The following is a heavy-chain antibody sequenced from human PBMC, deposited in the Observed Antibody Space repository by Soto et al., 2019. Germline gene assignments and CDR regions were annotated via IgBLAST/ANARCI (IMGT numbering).Heavy chain of an antibody. CDR3: ARGPRPAVAAAGRGYYYYYSMDV. Sequence: PSQTLSLTCAISGDSVSSNSAAWNWIRQSPSRGLEWLGRTYYRSKWYNDYAVSVKSRITINPDTSKNQFSLRLNSVTPEDTAVYYCARGPRPAVAAAGRGYYYYYSMDVWGQGPSVTVSS. J-gene: IGHJ6*02. D-gene: IGHD6-13*01. V-gene: IGHV6-1*01. CDR2: TYYRSKWYN. CDR1: GDSVSSNSAA.